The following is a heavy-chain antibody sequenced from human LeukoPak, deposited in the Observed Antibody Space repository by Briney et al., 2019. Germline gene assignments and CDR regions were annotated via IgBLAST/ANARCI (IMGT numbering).Heavy chain of an antibody. Sequence: GGSLRLSCAASGFTFSSYSMNWVRRAPGKGLEWVSSISSSSSYIYYADSVKGRFTISRDNAKNSLYLQMNSLRAEDTAVYYCARDIRSYYDSSGYYHWGQGTLVTVSS. CDR3: ARDIRSYYDSSGYYH. D-gene: IGHD3-22*01. V-gene: IGHV3-21*01. J-gene: IGHJ5*02. CDR2: ISSSSSYI. CDR1: GFTFSSYS.